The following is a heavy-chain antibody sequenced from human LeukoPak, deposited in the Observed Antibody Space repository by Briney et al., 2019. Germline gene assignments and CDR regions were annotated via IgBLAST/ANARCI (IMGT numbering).Heavy chain of an antibody. D-gene: IGHD2-2*02. CDR3: ARDRGSTSCYTGCRGFDP. CDR2: IIPIFGTA. V-gene: IGHV1-69*13. J-gene: IGHJ5*02. Sequence: GASVKVSCKASGGTFSSYAISWVRQAPGQGLEWMGGIIPIFGTANYAQKFQGRVTITADESTSTAYMELSSLRSEDTGVYYCARDRGSTSCYTGCRGFDPWGQGSLVTVSS. CDR1: GGTFSSYA.